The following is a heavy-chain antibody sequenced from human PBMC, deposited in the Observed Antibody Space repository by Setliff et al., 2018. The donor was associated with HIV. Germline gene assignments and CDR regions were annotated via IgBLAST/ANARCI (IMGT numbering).Heavy chain of an antibody. Sequence: GASVKVSCKPSGYTFTTYGLSWVRQAPGQGLEWMGWITTGNGNTKYSQKFQGRVTFTRDTSAHTAYMELSSLTSEDTAVYYCARPMEIGRHPVAGQRDAFDIWGQGTMVTVSS. J-gene: IGHJ3*02. CDR2: ITTGNGNT. CDR3: ARPMEIGRHPVAGQRDAFDI. D-gene: IGHD6-19*01. V-gene: IGHV1-3*04. CDR1: GYTFTTYG.